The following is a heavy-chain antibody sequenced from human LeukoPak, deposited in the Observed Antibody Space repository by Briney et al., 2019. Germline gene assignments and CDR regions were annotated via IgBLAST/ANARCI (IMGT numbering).Heavy chain of an antibody. V-gene: IGHV3-23*01. D-gene: IGHD3-22*01. J-gene: IGHJ5*01. Sequence: GGSLGLSCGASGFTFSTYAMSWVRQPPGKGLEWVASISGRGELTYYTDSVRGRFTISRDNSRSTLYLQMNFLRTDDTAVYYCVKDRPNYYGSEGHNYRRNGDSWGQATLVTVSS. CDR2: ISGRGELT. CDR1: GFTFSTYA. CDR3: VKDRPNYYGSEGHNYRRNGDS.